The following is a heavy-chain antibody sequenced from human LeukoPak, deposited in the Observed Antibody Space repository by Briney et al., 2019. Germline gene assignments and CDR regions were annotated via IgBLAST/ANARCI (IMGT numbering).Heavy chain of an antibody. V-gene: IGHV3-30-3*01. CDR3: ARDLRDIVVVPAGTYYDYYMDV. D-gene: IGHD2-2*01. CDR2: ISYDGSNK. J-gene: IGHJ6*03. CDR1: GFTFSSYA. Sequence: GGSLRLSCAASGFTFSSYAMHWVRQAPGKGLEWVAVISYDGSNKYYADSVKGRFTISRDNSKNTLYLQMNSLRAEDTAVYYCARDLRDIVVVPAGTYYDYYMDVWGKGTTVTVSS.